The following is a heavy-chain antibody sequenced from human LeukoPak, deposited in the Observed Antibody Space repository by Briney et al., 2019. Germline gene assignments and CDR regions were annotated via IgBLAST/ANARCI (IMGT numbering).Heavy chain of an antibody. J-gene: IGHJ6*02. V-gene: IGHV4-34*01. CDR3: ARGPYSSSWYSPYYYGMDV. CDR2: INHSGST. CDR1: GGSFSGYY. D-gene: IGHD6-13*01. Sequence: SETLSLTCAVYGGSFSGYYWSWTRQPPGKGLEWIGEINHSGSTNYNPSLKSRVTISVDTSKNQFSLKLSSVTAADTAVYYCARGPYSSSWYSPYYYGMDVWGQGTTVTVSS.